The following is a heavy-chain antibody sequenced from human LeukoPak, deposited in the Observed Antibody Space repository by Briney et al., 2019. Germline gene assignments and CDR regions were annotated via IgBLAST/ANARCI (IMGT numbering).Heavy chain of an antibody. CDR1: GYTFTSYG. V-gene: IGHV1-18*01. CDR3: ATDGPRMMRPGSFDY. CDR2: ISAYNGNT. Sequence: ASVKVSCKASGYTFTSYGISWVRQAPGQGLEWMGWISAYNGNTNYAQKPQGRVTMTTDTSTSTAYMELRSLRSDDTAVYYCATDGPRMMRPGSFDYWGQGTLVTVSS. J-gene: IGHJ4*02. D-gene: IGHD3-16*01.